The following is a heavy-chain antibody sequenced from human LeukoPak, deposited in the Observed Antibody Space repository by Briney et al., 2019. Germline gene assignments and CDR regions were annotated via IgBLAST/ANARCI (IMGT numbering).Heavy chain of an antibody. CDR2: IYNSGST. Sequence: SETLSLTCTVSGGSVSSGSYYWSWIRQPPGKGLEWIGYIYNSGSTNCNPSLKSRVTISVETSKNQFSLKLSSVTAADTAVYYCARKLHRAFGIAAAGVFGYWGQGILVTVSS. V-gene: IGHV4-61*01. CDR1: GGSVSSGSYY. J-gene: IGHJ4*02. D-gene: IGHD6-13*01. CDR3: ARKLHRAFGIAAAGVFGY.